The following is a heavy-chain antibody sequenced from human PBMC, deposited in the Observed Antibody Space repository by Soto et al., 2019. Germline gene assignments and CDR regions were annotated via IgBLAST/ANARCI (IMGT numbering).Heavy chain of an antibody. V-gene: IGHV5-10-1*01. Sequence: KVSCKASGYTFTSYWISWVCQMPGKGLEWMGRIDPSDSYTNYSPSFQGHVTISADKSISTAYLQWSSLKASDTAMYYCASYSAAGTYYYGMDVWGQGTTVTVSS. CDR3: ASYSAAGTYYYGMDV. CDR2: IDPSDSYT. D-gene: IGHD6-13*01. J-gene: IGHJ6*02. CDR1: GYTFTSYW.